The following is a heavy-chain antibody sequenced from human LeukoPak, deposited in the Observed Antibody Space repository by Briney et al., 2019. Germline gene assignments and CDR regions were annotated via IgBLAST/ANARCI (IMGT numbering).Heavy chain of an antibody. D-gene: IGHD6-19*01. CDR3: AREPGFGKQWPVEYYYFDY. V-gene: IGHV6-1*01. J-gene: IGHJ4*02. CDR2: TYYRSKWYN. Sequence: SQTLSLTCAISGDSVSSNSAAWNWIRQSPSRGLEWLGRTYYRSKWYNDYAVSVKSRITINPDTSKNQFSLQLNSVTPEDTAVYYCAREPGFGKQWPVEYYYFDYWGQGTLVTVSS. CDR1: GDSVSSNSAA.